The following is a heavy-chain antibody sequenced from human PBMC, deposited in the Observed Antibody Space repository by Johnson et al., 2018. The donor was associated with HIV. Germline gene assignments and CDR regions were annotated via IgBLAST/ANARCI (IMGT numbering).Heavy chain of an antibody. J-gene: IGHJ3*02. CDR1: GFTFSSYA. CDR3: AREKIAAAGLDAFDI. D-gene: IGHD6-13*01. CDR2: IYSGGST. Sequence: VQLVESGGGLVQPGGSLRLSCAASGFTFSSYAMSWVRQAPGKGLEWVSVIYSGGSTYYADSVKGRFTISRDNSKNTLYLQMNSLRAEDTAVYYCAREKIAAAGLDAFDIWGPGTMVTVSS. V-gene: IGHV3-66*01.